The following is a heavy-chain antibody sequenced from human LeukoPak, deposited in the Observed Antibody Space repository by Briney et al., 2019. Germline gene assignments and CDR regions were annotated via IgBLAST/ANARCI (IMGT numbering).Heavy chain of an antibody. CDR2: FDPEDGET. D-gene: IGHD1-1*01. Sequence: GASVKVSCKVSGYTLTELSMHWVRQAPGKGLEWMGGFDPEDGETIYAQKFQGRVTMTEDTSTDTAYMELSSLRSEDTAVYYCATASPNSWNANFDYWGQGTLVTVSS. CDR3: ATASPNSWNANFDY. CDR1: GYTLTELS. V-gene: IGHV1-24*01. J-gene: IGHJ4*02.